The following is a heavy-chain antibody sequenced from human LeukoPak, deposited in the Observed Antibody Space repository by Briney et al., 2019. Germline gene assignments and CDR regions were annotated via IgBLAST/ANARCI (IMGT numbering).Heavy chain of an antibody. J-gene: IGHJ4*02. D-gene: IGHD1-26*01. CDR1: GGSFSGYY. Sequence: SETLSLTCAVYGGSFSGYYWSWIRQPPGKGLEWIGEINHSGSTNYNPSLKSRVTISVDTSKNQFSLKLSSVTAADTAVYYCASGLSGGSAGGYYFDYWGQGTLVTVSS. CDR3: ASGLSGGSAGGYYFDY. CDR2: INHSGST. V-gene: IGHV4-34*01.